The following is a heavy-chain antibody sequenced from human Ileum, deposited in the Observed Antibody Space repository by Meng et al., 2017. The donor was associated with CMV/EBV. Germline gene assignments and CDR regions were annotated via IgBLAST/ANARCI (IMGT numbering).Heavy chain of an antibody. CDR2: INHRGNT. D-gene: IGHD3-3*01. Sequence: QVQLQQWGAGLLKPSETLSLMCAVQGSAFSDYYWTWIRQFPGKGLEWIGEINHRGNTNYNPSLKSRVTISIDTSRNQFSLKLTSVTATDKAVYYCARASPQRRFLSYWGQGTLVTVPQ. J-gene: IGHJ4*02. V-gene: IGHV4-34*01. CDR1: GSAFSDYY. CDR3: ARASPQRRFLSY.